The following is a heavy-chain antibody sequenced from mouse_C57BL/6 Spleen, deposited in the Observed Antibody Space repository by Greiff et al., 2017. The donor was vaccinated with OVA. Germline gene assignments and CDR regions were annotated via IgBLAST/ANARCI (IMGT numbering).Heavy chain of an antibody. V-gene: IGHV2-2*01. D-gene: IGHD2-1*01. CDR3: ARKDGNYRYAMDY. CDR1: GFSLTSYG. J-gene: IGHJ4*01. Sequence: VQRVESGPGLVQPSQSLSITCTVSGFSLTSYGVHWVRQSPGKGLEWLGVIWSGGSTDYNAAFISRLSISKDNSKSQVFFKMNSLQADDTAIYYCARKDGNYRYAMDYWGQGTSVTVSS. CDR2: IWSGGST.